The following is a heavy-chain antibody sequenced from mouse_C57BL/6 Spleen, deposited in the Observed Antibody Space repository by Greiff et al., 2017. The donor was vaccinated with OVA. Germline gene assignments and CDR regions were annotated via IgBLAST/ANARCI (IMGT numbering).Heavy chain of an antibody. D-gene: IGHD2-3*01. V-gene: IGHV3-6*01. CDR2: ISYDGSN. CDR3: ARGGDGYPLGY. Sequence: DVKLQESGPGLVKPSQSLSLTCSVTGYSITSGYYWNWIRQFPGNKLEWMGYISYDGSNNYNPSLKNRISITRDTSKNQFFLKLNSVTTEDTATYYCARGGDGYPLGYWGQGTTLTVSS. CDR1: GYSITSGYY. J-gene: IGHJ2*01.